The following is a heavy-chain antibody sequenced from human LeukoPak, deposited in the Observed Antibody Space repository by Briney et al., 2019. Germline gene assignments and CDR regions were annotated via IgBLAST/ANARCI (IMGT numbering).Heavy chain of an antibody. CDR3: ARGRSRRIAARPGSNWFDP. CDR2: MNPNSGNT. V-gene: IGHV1-8*01. CDR1: GYTFTSYD. Sequence: GASVKVSCKASGYTFTSYDINWVRQATGQGLEWTGWMNPNSGNTGYAQKFQGRVTMTRNTSISTAYMELSSLRSEDTAVYYCARGRSRRIAARPGSNWFDPWGQGTLVTVSS. J-gene: IGHJ5*02. D-gene: IGHD6-6*01.